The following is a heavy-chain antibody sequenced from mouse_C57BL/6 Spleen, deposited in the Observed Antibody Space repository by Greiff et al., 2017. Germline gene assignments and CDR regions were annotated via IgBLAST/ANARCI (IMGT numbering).Heavy chain of an antibody. V-gene: IGHV1-52*01. J-gene: IGHJ1*03. CDR3: ARDTGSSYVDWYFDV. D-gene: IGHD1-1*01. CDR1: GYTFTSYW. Sequence: VQLQQPGAELVRPGSSVKLSCKASGYTFTSYWMHWVKQRPIQGLEWIGNIDPSDSETHYNQKFKDKATLTVDKSSSTAYMQLSSLTSEDSAVYYCARDTGSSYVDWYFDVWGTGTTVTVSS. CDR2: IDPSDSET.